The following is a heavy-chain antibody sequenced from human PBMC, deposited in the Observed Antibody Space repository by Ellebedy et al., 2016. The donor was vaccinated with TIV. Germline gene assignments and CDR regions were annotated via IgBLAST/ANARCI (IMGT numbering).Heavy chain of an antibody. Sequence: MPSETLSLTCTVSGGSININSCHWGWIRQPPGRGLEWIGSIYYTGSTYYNPSLSGRVTISEDMSKNQFSLKLSSVTAADTAVYYCARHCYGDEGGPGIADWFDPWGQGTLVTVSS. V-gene: IGHV4-39*01. D-gene: IGHD6-13*01. CDR2: IYYTGST. CDR3: ARHCYGDEGGPGIADWFDP. CDR1: GGSININSCH. J-gene: IGHJ5*02.